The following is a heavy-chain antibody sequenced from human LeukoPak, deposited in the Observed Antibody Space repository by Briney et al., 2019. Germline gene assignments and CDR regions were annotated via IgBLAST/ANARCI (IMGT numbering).Heavy chain of an antibody. V-gene: IGHV3-7*02. CDR3: AYGGYYFNY. Sequence: GGSLRLSCAASGFIFSSYWMSWVRQAPGEGLEWVGNIKQDGSEKYYVDSVKGRFTISRDNAKNSLYLQMNSLRAEDTAVYYCAYGGYYFNYWGQGTLVTVSS. J-gene: IGHJ4*02. CDR2: IKQDGSEK. D-gene: IGHD3-16*01. CDR1: GFIFSSYW.